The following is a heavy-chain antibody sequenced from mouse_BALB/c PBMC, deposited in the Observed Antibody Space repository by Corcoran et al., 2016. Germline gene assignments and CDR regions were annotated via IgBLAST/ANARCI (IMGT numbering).Heavy chain of an antibody. CDR1: GYTFTNYG. Sequence: QIQLVQSGPELKKPGETVKISCKASGYTFTNYGMNWVKPAPGKGLKWMGWINTYTGEPTYADDFKGRFAFSLETSASTAYLQINNLKNEDMATYFCARYNGNDAMDYWGQGTSVTVSS. J-gene: IGHJ4*01. V-gene: IGHV9-1*02. CDR2: INTYTGEP. CDR3: ARYNGNDAMDY. D-gene: IGHD2-1*01.